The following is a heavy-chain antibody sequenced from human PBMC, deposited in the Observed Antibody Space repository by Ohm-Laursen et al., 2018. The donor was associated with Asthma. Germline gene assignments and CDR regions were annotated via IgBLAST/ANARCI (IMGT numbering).Heavy chain of an antibody. J-gene: IGHJ4*02. CDR2: IGPTGRAT. Sequence: SLRLSCAASGYSFSLYSIHWIRQAPGKGLEWVAGIGPTGRATYYVDSVKGRFTISRDDSKNTLFLQLNSLRAEDTAVYDCAKVIDLSAWRLYFDSWGQGTLVTVSS. CDR1: GYSFSLYS. CDR3: AKVIDLSAWRLYFDS. V-gene: IGHV3-23*01. D-gene: IGHD6-19*01.